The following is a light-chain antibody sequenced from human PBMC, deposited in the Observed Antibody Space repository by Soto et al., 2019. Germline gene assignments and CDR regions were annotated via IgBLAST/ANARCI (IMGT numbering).Light chain of an antibody. CDR1: QVISTS. J-gene: IGKJ5*01. Sequence: DIPLTPSPSFLSPSIGEIVTITCRASQVISTSLAWYQVKPGKAPKLLIYAASTLESGVPSRFSATVSGTEFSLTITSLQPEDFATYYCQQLFDSPITFGQGTRLEIK. CDR3: QQLFDSPIT. V-gene: IGKV1-9*01. CDR2: AAS.